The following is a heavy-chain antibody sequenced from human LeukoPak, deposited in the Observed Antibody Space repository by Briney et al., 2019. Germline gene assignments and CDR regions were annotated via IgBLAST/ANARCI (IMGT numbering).Heavy chain of an antibody. J-gene: IGHJ3*02. CDR1: GGSISSDY. D-gene: IGHD2-2*01. CDR2: IYYSGST. CDR3: AISRGVRDHKSRLVPAAPRPSDAFDI. V-gene: IGHV4-59*08. Sequence: SETLSLTCTVSGGSISSDYWSWIRQLPGKGLEWIGFIYYSGSTNYNPSLKSRVTISVDTSKNQFSLKLSSVTAADTAVYYCAISRGVRDHKSRLVPAAPRPSDAFDIWGQGTMVTVSS.